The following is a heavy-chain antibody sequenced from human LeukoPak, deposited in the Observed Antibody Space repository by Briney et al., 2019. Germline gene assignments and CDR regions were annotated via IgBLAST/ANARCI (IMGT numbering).Heavy chain of an antibody. V-gene: IGHV4-4*02. CDR1: GGSISSSNW. CDR2: IYHSGST. Sequence: PSGTLSLTCAVSGGSISSSNWWSWVRQPPGKGLEWIGEIYHSGSTNYNPSLKSRVTISVDKSKNQFSLKLSSVTAADTAVYYCARDAYYGSGIIYYGMDVWGQGTTVTVSS. D-gene: IGHD3-10*01. CDR3: ARDAYYGSGIIYYGMDV. J-gene: IGHJ6*02.